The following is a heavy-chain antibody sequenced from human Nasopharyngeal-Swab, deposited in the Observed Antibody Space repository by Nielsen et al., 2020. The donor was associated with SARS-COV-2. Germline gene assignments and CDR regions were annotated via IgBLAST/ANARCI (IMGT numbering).Heavy chain of an antibody. J-gene: IGHJ4*02. Sequence: LRLSFTVSGGSISSYYWSWIRQPPGKGLEWIGYIYYSGSTNYNPSLKSRVTISVDTSKNQFSLKLSSVTAADTAVYYCARSGSYYLFDYWGQGTLVTVSS. CDR2: IYYSGST. CDR1: GGSISSYY. D-gene: IGHD1-26*01. CDR3: ARSGSYYLFDY. V-gene: IGHV4-59*01.